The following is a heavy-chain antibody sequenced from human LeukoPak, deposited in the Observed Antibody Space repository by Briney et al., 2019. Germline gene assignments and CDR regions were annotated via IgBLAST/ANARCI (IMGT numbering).Heavy chain of an antibody. J-gene: IGHJ4*02. CDR2: ISYDGSNK. D-gene: IGHD3-10*01. CDR1: GFTFSSYG. CDR3: AIPLGVYGSGSLYYFDY. V-gene: IGHV3-30*03. Sequence: GGSLRLSCAASGFTFSSYGMHWVRQAQGKGLEWVAVISYDGSNKYYADSVKGRFTISRDNSKNTLYLQMNSLRAEDTAVYYCAIPLGVYGSGSLYYFDYWGQGTLVTVSS.